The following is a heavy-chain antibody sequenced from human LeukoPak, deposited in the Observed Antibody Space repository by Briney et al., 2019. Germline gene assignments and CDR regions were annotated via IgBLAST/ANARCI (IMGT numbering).Heavy chain of an antibody. J-gene: IGHJ4*02. V-gene: IGHV4-39*01. D-gene: IGHD5-12*01. CDR2: IYYSGSS. Sequence: PSETLSLTCTVSDDSISSSSHSWGWIRQPPGKGLEWFGSIYYSGSSYYNPSLLSGVTISVDTSKNQFSLKLRSVTAADTAVYYCARHLTYEVYFDFWGQGTLVTVSS. CDR1: DDSISSSSHS. CDR3: ARHLTYEVYFDF.